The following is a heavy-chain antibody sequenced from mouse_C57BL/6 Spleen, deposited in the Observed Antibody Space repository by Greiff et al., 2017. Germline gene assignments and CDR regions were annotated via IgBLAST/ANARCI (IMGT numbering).Heavy chain of an antibody. CDR2: ISSGSSTI. CDR1: GFTFSDYG. CDR3: ARSYYYGSSYPFD. Sequence: EVQLVESGGGLVKPGGSLKLSCAASGFTFSDYGMHWVRQAPEKGLEWVAYISSGSSTIYYADTVKGRFTISRDNAKNTLFLQMTSLRSEDTAMYYCARSYYYGSSYPFDWGQGTLVTVSA. J-gene: IGHJ3*01. V-gene: IGHV5-17*01. D-gene: IGHD1-1*01.